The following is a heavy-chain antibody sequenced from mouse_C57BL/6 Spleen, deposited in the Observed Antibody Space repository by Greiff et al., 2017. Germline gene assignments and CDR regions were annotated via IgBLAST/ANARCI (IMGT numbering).Heavy chain of an antibody. CDR3: ARGTGTRGIDY. CDR1: GYTFTDYY. CDR2: INPNNGGT. D-gene: IGHD4-1*01. V-gene: IGHV1-26*01. Sequence: VQLQQSGPELVKPGASVKISCKASGYTFTDYYMNWVKQSHGKSLEWIGDINPNNGGTSYNQKFKGKATLTVDKSSSTAYMELRSLTSEDSAVYYCARGTGTRGIDYWGQGTSVTVSS. J-gene: IGHJ4*01.